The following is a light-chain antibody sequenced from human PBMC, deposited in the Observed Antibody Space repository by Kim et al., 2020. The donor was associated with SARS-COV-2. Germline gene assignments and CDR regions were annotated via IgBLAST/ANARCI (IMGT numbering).Light chain of an antibody. CDR1: NMATNT. CDR2: YDT. Sequence: APGKPARSSGEEDNMATNTVHWYQQKPGPAPLLVIYYDTSRPSGIPERFSGSNSGNTATLTISSVEAGDEADYYCQVWDIDSDHRVFGGGTQLTVL. V-gene: IGLV3-21*04. CDR3: QVWDIDSDHRV. J-gene: IGLJ3*02.